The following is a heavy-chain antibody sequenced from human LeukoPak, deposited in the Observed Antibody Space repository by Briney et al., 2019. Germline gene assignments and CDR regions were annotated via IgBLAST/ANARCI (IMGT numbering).Heavy chain of an antibody. CDR1: GFTLSSYG. CDR3: AKVHGVPY. J-gene: IGHJ4*02. Sequence: PGGSLRLSCVASGFTLSSYGMHWVRQAPGKGLEWVSGINRPPDSTFAADSVKGRFTISRDNSKNTLYLQMNSLRVEDTALYYCAKVHGVPYWGQGTLVTVSS. D-gene: IGHD1-1*01. CDR2: INRPPDST. V-gene: IGHV3-23*01.